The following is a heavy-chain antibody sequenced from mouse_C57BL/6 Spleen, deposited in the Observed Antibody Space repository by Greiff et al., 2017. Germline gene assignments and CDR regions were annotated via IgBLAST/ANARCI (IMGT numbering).Heavy chain of an antibody. CDR3: ARSGYYGSSYAWYFDV. CDR2: INPNYGTT. J-gene: IGHJ1*03. D-gene: IGHD1-1*01. Sequence: VQLQQSGPELVKPGASVEISCKASGYSFTDYNMNWVKQSNGKSLEWIGVINPNYGTTSYNQKFKGKATLTVDQSSSTAFMQLNSLTSEDSAVYYCARSGYYGSSYAWYFDVWGTGTTVTVSS. CDR1: GYSFTDYN. V-gene: IGHV1-39*01.